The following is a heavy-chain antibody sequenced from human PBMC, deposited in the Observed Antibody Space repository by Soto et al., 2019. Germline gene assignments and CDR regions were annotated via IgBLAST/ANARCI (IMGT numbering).Heavy chain of an antibody. D-gene: IGHD5-12*01. V-gene: IGHV1-18*01. CDR2: ISAHNGNT. CDR3: ARDLGGFPDY. J-gene: IGHJ4*02. CDR1: GYTFTSYG. Sequence: QVQLVQSGAEVKKPGASVKVSCKDSGYTFTSYGISWVRQAPGQGLEWMGWISAHNGNTKYEQKLQGRVTMTTDTFTSTAYMELRSLTSDDTAVYYWARDLGGFPDYWGQGTLVTVSS.